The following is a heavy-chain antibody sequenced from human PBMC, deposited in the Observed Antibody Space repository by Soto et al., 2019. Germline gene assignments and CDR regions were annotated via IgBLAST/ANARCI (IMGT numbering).Heavy chain of an antibody. D-gene: IGHD5-12*01. CDR1: GYTFFTYD. J-gene: IGHJ5*02. CDR3: ARHHGPTTSENWFDP. Sequence: QVHLVQSGVEVKTPGASVKVSCQASGYTFFTYDISWVRQAPGQGLEWMGWISTYSGDTKYAQKFQGRVTMTTATSTTTAYLALRSLRSDDTSVSYCARHHGPTTSENWFDPWGQGTLVTVSS. CDR2: ISTYSGDT. V-gene: IGHV1-18*01.